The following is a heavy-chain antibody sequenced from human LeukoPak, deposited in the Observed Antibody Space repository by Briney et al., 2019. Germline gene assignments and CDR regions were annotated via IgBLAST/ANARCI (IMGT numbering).Heavy chain of an antibody. D-gene: IGHD1-26*01. CDR3: ARDRWEQSTNWFDP. Sequence: GGSLRLSCAASGFTFSSYGMHWVRQAPGKGLEWVAVIWYDGSNKYYADSVKGRFIISRDNSKNTLYLQMNSLRAEDTAVYYCARDRWEQSTNWFDPWGQGTLVTVSS. J-gene: IGHJ5*02. CDR2: IWYDGSNK. V-gene: IGHV3-33*01. CDR1: GFTFSSYG.